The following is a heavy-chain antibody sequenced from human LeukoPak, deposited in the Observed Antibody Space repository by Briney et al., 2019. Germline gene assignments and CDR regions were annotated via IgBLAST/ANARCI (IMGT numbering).Heavy chain of an antibody. J-gene: IGHJ4*02. V-gene: IGHV4-34*01. Sequence: SETLSLTCAVYGGSFSGYYWSWIRQPPGKGLEWIGEIDHSGSTNYNPSLKSRDTISVDTSKNQFSLKLSSVTAADTAVYYCARGGERGYSYGFDYWGQGTLVTVSS. D-gene: IGHD5-18*01. CDR3: ARGGERGYSYGFDY. CDR2: IDHSGST. CDR1: GGSFSGYY.